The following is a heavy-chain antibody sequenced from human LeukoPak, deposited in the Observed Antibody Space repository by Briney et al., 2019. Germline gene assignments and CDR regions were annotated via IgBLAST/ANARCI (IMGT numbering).Heavy chain of an antibody. D-gene: IGHD3-10*01. CDR2: MSSDGIKS. CDR3: AKDHAGSGRAFVY. J-gene: IGHJ4*02. CDR1: GFTFRMSG. Sequence: GGSLRLSCATSGFTFRMSGVHWVRQAPGKGLEWVALMSSDGIKSYYADSVKGRFTVSRDTSKDIVYLQMNSLSADDTGIYYCAKDHAGSGRAFVYWGQGTLLTVSS. V-gene: IGHV3-30*04.